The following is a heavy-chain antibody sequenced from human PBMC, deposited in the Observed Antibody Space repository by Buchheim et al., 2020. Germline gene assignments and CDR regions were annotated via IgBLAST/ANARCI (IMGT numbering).Heavy chain of an antibody. D-gene: IGHD3-10*01. Sequence: EVQLVESGGGLVKPGGSLRLSCAASGFTFSSYSMNWVRQAPGKGLEWVSSISSSSSYIYYADSVKGRFTISRDNAKNSLYLQMNSLRAEDTAVYYCAAGSGITMVQGGWFDPWGQGTL. CDR2: ISSSSSYI. V-gene: IGHV3-21*01. CDR1: GFTFSSYS. J-gene: IGHJ5*02. CDR3: AAGSGITMVQGGWFDP.